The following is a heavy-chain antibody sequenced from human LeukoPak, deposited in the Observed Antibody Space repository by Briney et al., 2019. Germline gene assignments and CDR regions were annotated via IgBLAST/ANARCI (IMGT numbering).Heavy chain of an antibody. CDR3: ARARSGWYASPLGY. V-gene: IGHV3-23*01. D-gene: IGHD6-19*01. CDR1: GFTFTSYA. Sequence: GGSLRLSCAASGFTFTSYAMSWVRQAPGKGLEWVSAISGSAGSTYYSDSVKGRFTISRDNAKNTLYLQMNSLRAEDTAVYYCARARSGWYASPLGYWGQGTLVTVSS. CDR2: ISGSAGST. J-gene: IGHJ4*02.